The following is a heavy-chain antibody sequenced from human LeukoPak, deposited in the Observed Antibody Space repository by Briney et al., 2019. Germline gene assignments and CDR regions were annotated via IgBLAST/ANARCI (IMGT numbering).Heavy chain of an antibody. D-gene: IGHD3-22*01. CDR1: GFTFSSYA. Sequence: GGSLRLSCAASGFTFSSYAMSWVRQYPGKGPEWLGRIKRETDGGTIDYAAPVKGRFTISRDDSRNTLYLQMDSLKIEDTAVYYCTTDRYYDNSELQFQHWGQGTLVTVSS. J-gene: IGHJ1*01. CDR2: IKRETDGGTI. CDR3: TTDRYYDNSELQFQH. V-gene: IGHV3-15*01.